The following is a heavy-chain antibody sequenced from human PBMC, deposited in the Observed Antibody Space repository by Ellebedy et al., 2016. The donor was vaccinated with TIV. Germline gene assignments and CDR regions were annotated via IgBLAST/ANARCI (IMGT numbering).Heavy chain of an antibody. Sequence: SQTLSLTCAISGDSVSSKSAAWTSPSQSPWRGLECLGRTYYRSKWYNEYAVSVESRITINSDTSKNQFSLQLSSVTPEDTAIYYCAREIRAYDSWGQGTLVTVSS. CDR2: TYYRSKWYN. CDR3: AREIRAYDS. CDR1: GDSVSSKSAA. V-gene: IGHV6-1*01. J-gene: IGHJ4*02.